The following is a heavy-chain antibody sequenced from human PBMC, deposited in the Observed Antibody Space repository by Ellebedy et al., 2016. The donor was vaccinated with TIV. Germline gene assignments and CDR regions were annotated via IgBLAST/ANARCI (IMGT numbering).Heavy chain of an antibody. D-gene: IGHD5-12*01. CDR1: GGSFSDYF. J-gene: IGHJ4*02. Sequence: SQTLSLTXXVYGGSFSDYFWSWFRQSPGKGLEWIGEITHFGTTNYSPSLKSRVTISRDTSKTQFSLNLYSATAADTAMYYCATHGGDSGYDFGYWGQGILVTVSS. CDR2: ITHFGTT. V-gene: IGHV4-34*01. CDR3: ATHGGDSGYDFGY.